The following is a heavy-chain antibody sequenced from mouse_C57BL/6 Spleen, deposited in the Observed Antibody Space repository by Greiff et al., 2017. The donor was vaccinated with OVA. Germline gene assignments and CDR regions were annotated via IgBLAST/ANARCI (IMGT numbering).Heavy chain of an antibody. V-gene: IGHV5-16*01. J-gene: IGHJ4*01. CDR1: GFTFSDYY. CDR2: INYDGSST. D-gene: IGHD2-4*01. Sequence: EVKVVESEGGLVQPGSSMKLSCTASGFTFSDYYMAWVRQVPEKGLEWVANINYDGSSTYYLDSLKSRFIISRDNAKNILYLQMSSLKSEDTATYYCARDYDYDVGAMDYWGQGTSVTVSS. CDR3: ARDYDYDVGAMDY.